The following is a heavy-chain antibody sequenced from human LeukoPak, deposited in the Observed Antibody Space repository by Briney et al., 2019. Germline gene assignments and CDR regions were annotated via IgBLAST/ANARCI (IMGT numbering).Heavy chain of an antibody. D-gene: IGHD4-17*01. CDR1: GGSFSGYY. J-gene: IGHJ4*02. V-gene: IGHV4-34*01. Sequence: PSETLSLTCAVYGGSFSGYYWSWIRQPPGKGLEWIGEINHSGSTNYNPSLKSRVTISVDTSKNQFSLKLSSVAAADTAVYYCASYPHDYGDYGGLDYWGQGTLVTVSS. CDR2: INHSGST. CDR3: ASYPHDYGDYGGLDY.